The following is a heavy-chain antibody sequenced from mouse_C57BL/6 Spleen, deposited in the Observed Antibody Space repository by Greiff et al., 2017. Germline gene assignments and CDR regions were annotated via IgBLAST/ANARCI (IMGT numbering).Heavy chain of an antibody. D-gene: IGHD2-12*01. CDR2: INPNNGGT. Sequence: EVQLQQSGPELVKPGASVKISCKASGYTFTDYYMNWVKQSHGKSLEWIGDINPNNGGTSYNQKFKGKATLTVDKSSSTAYMELRSLTSEDSAVYYCARNQYDHAYWGQGTLVTVSA. J-gene: IGHJ3*01. CDR3: ARNQYDHAY. V-gene: IGHV1-26*01. CDR1: GYTFTDYY.